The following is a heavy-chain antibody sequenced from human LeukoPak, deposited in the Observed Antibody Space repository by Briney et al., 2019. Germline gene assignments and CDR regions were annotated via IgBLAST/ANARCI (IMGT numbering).Heavy chain of an antibody. D-gene: IGHD6-19*01. CDR2: ISAYNGNT. CDR3: ARDIAVAGTIWFDP. J-gene: IGHJ5*02. CDR1: GYTFTSYG. V-gene: IGHV1-18*04. Sequence: ASVKVSCKASGYTFTSYGISWVRQAPGQGLEWMGWISAYNGNTNYAQKLQGRATMTTDTSTSTAYMELRSLRSDDTAVYYCARDIAVAGTIWFDPWGQGTLVTVSS.